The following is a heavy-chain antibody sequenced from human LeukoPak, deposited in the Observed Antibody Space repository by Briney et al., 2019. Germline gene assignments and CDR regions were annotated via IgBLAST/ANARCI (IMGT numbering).Heavy chain of an antibody. V-gene: IGHV3-23*01. Sequence: GGSLRLSCAASGFTFSSYGWRWVRQAPGKELEWVTAMSSSDDGSYYAASVRGRFTISRDTSRTTLYLQMNSLRAEDAAVYYCAKAPLTSCRGAFCYPFDYWGQVTLVTVAS. CDR1: GFTFSSYG. J-gene: IGHJ4*02. D-gene: IGHD2-15*01. CDR2: MSSSDDGS. CDR3: AKAPLTSCRGAFCYPFDY.